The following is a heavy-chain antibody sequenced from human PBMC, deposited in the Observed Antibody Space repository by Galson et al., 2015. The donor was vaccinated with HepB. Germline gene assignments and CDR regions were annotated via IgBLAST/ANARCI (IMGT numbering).Heavy chain of an antibody. V-gene: IGHV3-9*01. D-gene: IGHD3-16*01. CDR1: GFTFDDYA. CDR2: ISWNSGSI. CDR3: AKLGGDY. Sequence: SLRLSCAASGFTFDDYAMHWVRQAPGKGLEWVSGISWNSGSIGYADSVKGRFTISRDNAKNSLYLQMNSLRAEDTALYYCAKLGGDYWGQGTLVTVSS. J-gene: IGHJ4*02.